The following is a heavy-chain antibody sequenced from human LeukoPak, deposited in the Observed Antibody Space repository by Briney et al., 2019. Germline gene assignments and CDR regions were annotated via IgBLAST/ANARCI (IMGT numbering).Heavy chain of an antibody. Sequence: PSETLSLTCTVSGGSISSYYWSWLRQPPGKGLEWIGYIYYSGSTNYKPSLKSRVTISVDTSKNQFSLKLSSVTAADTAVYYCARVSTVVTEYYYYYYMDVWGKGTTVTISS. V-gene: IGHV4-59*01. CDR1: GGSISSYY. J-gene: IGHJ6*03. D-gene: IGHD4-23*01. CDR3: ARVSTVVTEYYYYYYMDV. CDR2: IYYSGST.